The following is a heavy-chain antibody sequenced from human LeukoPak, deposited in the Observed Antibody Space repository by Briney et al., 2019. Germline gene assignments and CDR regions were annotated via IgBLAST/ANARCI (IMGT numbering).Heavy chain of an antibody. CDR2: IYYSGST. D-gene: IGHD6-13*01. CDR1: GDSISSSSYY. CDR3: ARVGIAAAAVFDY. V-gene: IGHV4-39*01. Sequence: SETLSLTCTVSGDSISSSSYYWGWIRQPPGKGLEWIGSIYYSGSTYYNPSLKSRVTISVDTSKNQFSLKLSSVTAADTAVYYCARVGIAAAAVFDYWGQGTLVTVSS. J-gene: IGHJ4*02.